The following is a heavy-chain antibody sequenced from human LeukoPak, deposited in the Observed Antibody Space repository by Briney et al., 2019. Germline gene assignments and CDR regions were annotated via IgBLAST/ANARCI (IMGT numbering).Heavy chain of an antibody. V-gene: IGHV1-46*01. D-gene: IGHD6-19*01. J-gene: IGHJ5*02. CDR1: GYTFTSYY. CDR3: ARGSSGWSGINP. CDR2: INPSGGST. Sequence: ASVKVSCKASGYTFTSYYMHWVRQAPGQGLEWMGIINPSGGSTSYAQKFQGRVTMTTDASTSTVYMELRSLRSDDTAMYYCARGSSGWSGINPWGQGTLVTVSS.